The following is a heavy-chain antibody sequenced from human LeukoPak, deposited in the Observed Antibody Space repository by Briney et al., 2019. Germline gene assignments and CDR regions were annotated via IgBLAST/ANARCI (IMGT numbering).Heavy chain of an antibody. J-gene: IGHJ4*02. Sequence: TSETPSLTCTVSGGSINSYYWSWIRQPPGKGLEWVGYIYYSGSTNYKPSLKRRVTISVDTSKNQFSLKVSSVTAADTAVYYCASSRSSSGWSLIDYWGQGALVTVSS. V-gene: IGHV4-59*01. D-gene: IGHD6-19*01. CDR2: IYYSGST. CDR1: GGSINSYY. CDR3: ASSRSSSGWSLIDY.